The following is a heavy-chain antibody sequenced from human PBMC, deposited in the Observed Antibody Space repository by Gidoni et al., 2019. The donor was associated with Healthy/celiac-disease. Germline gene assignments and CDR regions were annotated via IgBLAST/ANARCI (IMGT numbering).Heavy chain of an antibody. V-gene: IGHV4-31*03. Sequence: QVQLQESGPGLVKPSQTLSLTCTVSGGSISSGGYYWSWIRQHPGKGLEWIGYIYYSGSTYYNPSLKSRVTISVDTSKNQFSLKLSSVTAADTAVYYCARASMVTGLYYYYYYGMDVWGQGTTVTVSS. D-gene: IGHD5-18*01. CDR1: GGSISSGGYY. J-gene: IGHJ6*02. CDR3: ARASMVTGLYYYYYYGMDV. CDR2: IYYSGST.